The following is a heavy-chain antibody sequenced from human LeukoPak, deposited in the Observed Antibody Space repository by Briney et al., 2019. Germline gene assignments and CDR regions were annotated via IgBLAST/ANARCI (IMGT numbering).Heavy chain of an antibody. V-gene: IGHV3-23*01. D-gene: IGHD3-10*01. CDR1: GFTVSSNY. CDR2: ISGSGGST. J-gene: IGHJ4*02. CDR3: AKIFRFGELLFDY. Sequence: GGSLRLSCAASGFTVSSNYMSWVRQAPGKGLEWVSAISGSGGSTYYADSVKGRFTISRDNSKNTLYLQMNSLRAEDTAVYYCAKIFRFGELLFDYWGQGTLVTVSS.